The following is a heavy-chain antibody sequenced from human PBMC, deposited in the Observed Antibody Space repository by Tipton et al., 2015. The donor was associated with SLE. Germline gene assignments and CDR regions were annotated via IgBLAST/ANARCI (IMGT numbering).Heavy chain of an antibody. Sequence: TLSLTCTVSGGSISSGTYYWSWIRQPAGKGLEWIGYIYTSGSTNYNPSLKSRVTISVDTSKNQFSLKLSSVTAADTAVYYCARGSYDSSGYHNWEFDYWGQGTLVTVSS. CDR1: GGSISSGTYY. J-gene: IGHJ4*02. CDR2: IYTSGST. V-gene: IGHV4-61*09. CDR3: ARGSYDSSGYHNWEFDY. D-gene: IGHD3-22*01.